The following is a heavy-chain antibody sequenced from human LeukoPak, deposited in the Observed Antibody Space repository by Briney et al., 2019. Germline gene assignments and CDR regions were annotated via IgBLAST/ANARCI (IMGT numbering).Heavy chain of an antibody. D-gene: IGHD6-6*01. CDR3: ARGNGGSIFRYSSLYSLDY. V-gene: IGHV1-2*02. Sequence: ASVKVSCKASGYTFTGYYMHWVRQAPGQGLEWMGWINPNSGGTNYAQKFQGRVTMTRDTSISTAYMELSRLRSDDTAVYYCARGNGGSIFRYSSLYSLDYSGQGTLVTVSS. J-gene: IGHJ4*02. CDR2: INPNSGGT. CDR1: GYTFTGYY.